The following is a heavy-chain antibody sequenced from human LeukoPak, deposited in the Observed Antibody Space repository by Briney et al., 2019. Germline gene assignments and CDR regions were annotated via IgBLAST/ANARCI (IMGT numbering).Heavy chain of an antibody. CDR2: INWNGGST. V-gene: IGHV3-20*04. Sequence: GGSLRLSCAASGFTFSSYEMNWVRQAPGKGLEWVSGINWNGGSTGYADSVKGRFTISRDNAKNSLYLQMNSLRAEDTALYYCARDGSVGATWFDYWGQGTLVTVSS. CDR3: ARDGSVGATWFDY. D-gene: IGHD1-26*01. CDR1: GFTFSSYE. J-gene: IGHJ4*02.